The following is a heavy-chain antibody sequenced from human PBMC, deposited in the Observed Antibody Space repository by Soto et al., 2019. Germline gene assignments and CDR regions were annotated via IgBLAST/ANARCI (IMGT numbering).Heavy chain of an antibody. CDR2: ISGSGGST. Sequence: PGESLKISCAASGFTFSSYAMSWVRQAPGKGLEWVSAISGSGGSTYYADSVKGRFTISRDNSKNTLYLQMNSLRAEDTAVYYCAKAHHSVYYFDYWGQGTLVTVSS. CDR1: GFTFSSYA. J-gene: IGHJ4*02. CDR3: AKAHHSVYYFDY. D-gene: IGHD2-15*01. V-gene: IGHV3-23*01.